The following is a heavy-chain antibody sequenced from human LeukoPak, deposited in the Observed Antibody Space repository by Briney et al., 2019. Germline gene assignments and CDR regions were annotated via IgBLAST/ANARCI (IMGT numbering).Heavy chain of an antibody. CDR3: ARGPYDSSGYYHFDY. J-gene: IGHJ4*02. Sequence: ASVKVSCKASGYTFTGYYMHWVRQAPGQGLEWMGWINPNSGGTNYAQKFQGRVTMTRDTSISTAYMELSSLRSEDTAVYYCARGPYDSSGYYHFDYWGQGTLVTVSS. V-gene: IGHV1-2*02. CDR2: INPNSGGT. CDR1: GYTFTGYY. D-gene: IGHD3-22*01.